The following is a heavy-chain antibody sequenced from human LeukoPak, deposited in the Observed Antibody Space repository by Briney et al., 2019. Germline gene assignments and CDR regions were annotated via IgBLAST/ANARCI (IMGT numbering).Heavy chain of an antibody. D-gene: IGHD6-6*01. V-gene: IGHV3-23*01. CDR2: ISGSGSST. CDR3: AKVIGARPFDP. CDR1: GFTFSSFA. Sequence: GGSLRLSCTASGFTFSSFAMTWLRQAPGKGLEWVSVISGSGSSTYYADSVKGRFSISRDNSKNTVYLQVNSLRVEDTAIYYCAKVIGARPFDPWGQGTLVTVSS. J-gene: IGHJ5*02.